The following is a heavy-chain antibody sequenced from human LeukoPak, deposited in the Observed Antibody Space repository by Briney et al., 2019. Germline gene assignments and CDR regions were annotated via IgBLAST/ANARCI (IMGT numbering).Heavy chain of an antibody. Sequence: WASVTVSCKASGYTFTTYGITWVRQAPGQGLEWMGWISAYNGNTNYAQKLQGRVTMTTDTSTNTAYMDLRSLRSDDTAVYYCARISAFETRLSWVLPAAMMGIDYWGQGTLVTVSS. J-gene: IGHJ4*02. D-gene: IGHD2-2*01. CDR1: GYTFTTYG. CDR3: ARISAFETRLSWVLPAAMMGIDY. V-gene: IGHV1-18*01. CDR2: ISAYNGNT.